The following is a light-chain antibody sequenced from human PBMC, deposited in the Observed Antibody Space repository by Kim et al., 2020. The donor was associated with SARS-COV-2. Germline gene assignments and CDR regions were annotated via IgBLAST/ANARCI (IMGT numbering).Light chain of an antibody. J-gene: IGKJ3*01. V-gene: IGKV3-20*01. CDR2: GAS. CDR3: QQYGSSPL. CDR1: QSVSSSY. Sequence: LSPGERATLSCRASQSVSSSYLAWYQQKPGQAPRLLIYGASSRDTGIPDRFSGSGSGTDFTLTISRLEPEDFAVYYCQQYGSSPLFGPGTKVDIK.